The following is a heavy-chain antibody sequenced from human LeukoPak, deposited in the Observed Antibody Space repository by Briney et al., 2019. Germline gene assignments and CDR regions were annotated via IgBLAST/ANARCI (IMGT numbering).Heavy chain of an antibody. V-gene: IGHV3-23*01. CDR1: GFTFSSYA. CDR2: ISGSGGST. J-gene: IGHJ4*02. D-gene: IGHD3-10*01. CDR3: AKGRYYYGSGSYPAFDY. Sequence: GGSLRLSCAASGFTFSSYAMSWVRQAPGKGLEWVSAISGSGGSTYYADSVKGRFTISRDNSKNTLYLQMNSLRAEDTAVYYCAKGRYYYGSGSYPAFDYWGQRTLVTVSS.